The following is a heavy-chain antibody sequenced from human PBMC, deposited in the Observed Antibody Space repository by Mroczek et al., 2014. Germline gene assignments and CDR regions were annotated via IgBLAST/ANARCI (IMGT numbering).Heavy chain of an antibody. Sequence: QVQLQQWGPGLVKPSQTLSLTCTVSGGSIGSGDYYWSWIRQPPGKGLEWIGYIYYSGSTYYNPSLKSRVTISVDTSKNQFSLKLSSVTAADTAVYYCASSNRSYYYDSSGYSNPGRMAAEYFQHWGPGHPWSP. V-gene: IGHV4-30-4*01. J-gene: IGHJ1*01. CDR3: ASSNRSYYYDSSGYSNPGRMAAEYFQH. CDR2: IYYSGST. D-gene: IGHD3-22*01. CDR1: GGSIGSGDYY.